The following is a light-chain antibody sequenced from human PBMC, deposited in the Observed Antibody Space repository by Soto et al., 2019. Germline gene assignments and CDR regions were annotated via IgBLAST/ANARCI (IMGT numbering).Light chain of an antibody. J-gene: IGKJ1*01. Sequence: IVMTQSPDSLAVSLGERATINCKSSQIVLYSSNNKNYLALYQQKPGHPPQLLIYWASTRESGVPDRCSGSGSGTDLTLTISMLMAEDVAVYYGQQYYHPWTLRQRTKVQIK. CDR3: QQYYHPWT. V-gene: IGKV4-1*01. CDR1: QIVLYSSNNKNY. CDR2: WAS.